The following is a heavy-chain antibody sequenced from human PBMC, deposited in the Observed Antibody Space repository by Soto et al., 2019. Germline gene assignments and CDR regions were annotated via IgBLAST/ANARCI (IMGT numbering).Heavy chain of an antibody. Sequence: LRLSCAASGFTCDDYAMHWVRQAPGKGLEWVSGISWNSGSIGYADSVKGRFTISRDNAKNSLYLQMNSLRAEDTALYYCAKDETDGIAADGNWFDPWGQGTLVTVSS. CDR1: GFTCDDYA. D-gene: IGHD6-13*01. V-gene: IGHV3-9*01. J-gene: IGHJ5*02. CDR3: AKDETDGIAADGNWFDP. CDR2: ISWNSGSI.